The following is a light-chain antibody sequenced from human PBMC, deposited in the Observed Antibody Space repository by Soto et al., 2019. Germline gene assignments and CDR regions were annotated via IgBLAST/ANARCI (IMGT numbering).Light chain of an antibody. Sequence: QPVLTQSPSASASLGASVKLTCTLSSGHSNYAIAWHQLQPERGPRYLMKVNSDGSHSKGNGIPDRFSGSSSGAERFLTISSLEFEDETDYYCQAWGPGIVVFGGGTKVTVL. J-gene: IGLJ2*01. CDR3: QAWGPGIVV. CDR2: VNSDGSH. V-gene: IGLV4-69*01. CDR1: SGHSNYA.